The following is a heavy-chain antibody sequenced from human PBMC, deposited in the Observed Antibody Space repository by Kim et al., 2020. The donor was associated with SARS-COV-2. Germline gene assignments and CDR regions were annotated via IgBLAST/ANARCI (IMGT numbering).Heavy chain of an antibody. CDR1: GFTFSSYA. V-gene: IGHV3-30*04. Sequence: GGSLRLSCAASGFTFSSYAMHWVRQALGKGLEWVAVISYDGSNKYYADSVKGRFTISRDNSKNTLYLQMNSLRAEDTAVYYCARPSSGSYFSYFDYWGQGTLVTVSS. D-gene: IGHD1-26*01. CDR2: ISYDGSNK. CDR3: ARPSSGSYFSYFDY. J-gene: IGHJ4*02.